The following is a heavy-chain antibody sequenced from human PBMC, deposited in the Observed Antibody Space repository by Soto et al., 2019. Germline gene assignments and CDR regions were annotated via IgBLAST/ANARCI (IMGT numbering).Heavy chain of an antibody. CDR1: GGSFSGYY. CDR2: INHSGST. CDR3: ARGGRYCSGRSCWRVSFQYYYGMDV. V-gene: IGHV4-34*01. J-gene: IGHJ6*02. Sequence: SETLSLTCAVYGGSFSGYYWSWIRQPPGKGLEWIGEINHSGSTNYNPSLKSRVTISVDTSKNQFSLKLSSVTAADTAVYYCARGGRYCSGRSCWRVSFQYYYGMDVWGQGTTVTVSS. D-gene: IGHD2-15*01.